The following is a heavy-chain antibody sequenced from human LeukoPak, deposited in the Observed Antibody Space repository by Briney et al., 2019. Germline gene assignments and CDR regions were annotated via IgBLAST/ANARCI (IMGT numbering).Heavy chain of an antibody. J-gene: IGHJ4*02. CDR1: GFTFISYA. V-gene: IGHV3-64D*06. CDR3: VKGGYSSSWSLFDY. Sequence: PGGSLRLSCSASGFTFISYAIHWVRQAPGKGLEYVSGISNNGGSKYYADSVKGRFTISRDNSKNTLYLQMSSLRAEDTAAYYCVKGGYSSSWSLFDYWGQGTLVTVSS. D-gene: IGHD6-13*01. CDR2: ISNNGGSK.